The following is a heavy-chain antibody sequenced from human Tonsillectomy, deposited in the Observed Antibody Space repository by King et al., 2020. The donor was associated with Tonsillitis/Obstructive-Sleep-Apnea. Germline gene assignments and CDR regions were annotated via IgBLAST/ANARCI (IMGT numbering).Heavy chain of an antibody. CDR2: IYPADSDT. Sequence: QLVQSGAEVKKPGESLKISCKGSGYSFTSYWIGWVRQMPGKGLEWMGIIYPADSDTRYSPSFPGQVTLSADNSISTAFLQWSSLKASDTAMYYCARSIVVPAAMEPDDAFDIWGQGTMVTVSS. CDR1: GYSFTSYW. J-gene: IGHJ3*02. V-gene: IGHV5-51*01. D-gene: IGHD2-2*01. CDR3: ARSIVVPAAMEPDDAFDI.